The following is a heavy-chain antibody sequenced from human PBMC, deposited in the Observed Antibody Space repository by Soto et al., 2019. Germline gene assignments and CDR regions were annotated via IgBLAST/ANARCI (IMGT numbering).Heavy chain of an antibody. CDR2: IIPIFGTA. D-gene: IGHD3-22*01. Sequence: QVQLVQSVAEVKKPGSSVKVSCKASGGTFSSYAISWVRQAPGQGLEWMGGIIPIFGTANYAQKFQGRVTITADDTTSTAYMELSSLRSYDTAVYYCARVREHYYDSSGLSWFDPWGQGTMVTVSS. V-gene: IGHV1-69*01. CDR3: ARVREHYYDSSGLSWFDP. CDR1: GGTFSSYA. J-gene: IGHJ5*02.